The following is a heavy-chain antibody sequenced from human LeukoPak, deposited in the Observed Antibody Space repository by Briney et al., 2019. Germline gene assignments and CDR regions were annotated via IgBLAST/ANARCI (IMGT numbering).Heavy chain of an antibody. J-gene: IGHJ4*02. Sequence: GKSLRLSCAASGFTFSNYAMHWVRQAPGKGLEWVSLISSGGTYEYYADSVKCRFTISRDNSKNTLYLQLNSLRAEDTAVYYCARDSTYYYDSGSSGPHYFDNWGQGTLVTVSS. D-gene: IGHD3-10*01. CDR3: ARDSTYYYDSGSSGPHYFDN. CDR2: ISSGGTYE. V-gene: IGHV3-30*01. CDR1: GFTFSNYA.